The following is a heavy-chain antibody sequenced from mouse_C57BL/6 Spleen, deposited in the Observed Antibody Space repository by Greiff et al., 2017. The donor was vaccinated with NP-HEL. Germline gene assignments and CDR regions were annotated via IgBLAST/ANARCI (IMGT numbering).Heavy chain of an antibody. V-gene: IGHV5-4*01. J-gene: IGHJ4*01. D-gene: IGHD1-1*01. CDR3: ARYYGSSYSEGAMEC. CDR1: GFTFSSYA. CDR2: ISDGGSYT. Sequence: EVQLVESGGGLVKPGGSLKLSCAASGFTFSSYAMSWVRQTPEKRLEWVATISDGGSYTYYPDNVKGRFTISRDNAKNNLYLQMSHLKSEDTAMYYCARYYGSSYSEGAMECWGQGTSVTVSS.